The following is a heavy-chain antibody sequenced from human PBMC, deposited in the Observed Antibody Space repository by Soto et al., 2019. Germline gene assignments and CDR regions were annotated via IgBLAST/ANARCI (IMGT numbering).Heavy chain of an antibody. CDR1: GGSISSYY. Sequence: SEILSLTCTVSGGSISSYYWSWIRQPPGKGLEWIGYIYYSGSTNYNPSLKSRVTISVDTSKNQFSLKLSSVTAADTAVYYCARASTSSGYYNFDYWGQGTLVTVSS. D-gene: IGHD3-22*01. J-gene: IGHJ4*02. V-gene: IGHV4-59*01. CDR3: ARASTSSGYYNFDY. CDR2: IYYSGST.